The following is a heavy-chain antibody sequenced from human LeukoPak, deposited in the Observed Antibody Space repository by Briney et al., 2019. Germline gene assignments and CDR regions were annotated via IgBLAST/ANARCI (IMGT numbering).Heavy chain of an antibody. Sequence: VASVKVSCKASGYTFTSYGISWVRQAPGQGLEWMGWISAYNGNTNYAQKLQGRVTMTTDTSTSTAYMELRSLRSDDTAVYYCARLGTEYYYYYGMDVWGQGTTVTVSS. V-gene: IGHV1-18*01. D-gene: IGHD1/OR15-1a*01. CDR1: GYTFTSYG. CDR2: ISAYNGNT. CDR3: ARLGTEYYYYYGMDV. J-gene: IGHJ6*02.